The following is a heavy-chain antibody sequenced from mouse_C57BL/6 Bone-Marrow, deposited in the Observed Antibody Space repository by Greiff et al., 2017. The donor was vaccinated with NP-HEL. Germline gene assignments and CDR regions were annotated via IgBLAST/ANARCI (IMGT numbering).Heavy chain of an antibody. CDR2: ISYDGSN. D-gene: IGHD1-1*01. J-gene: IGHJ4*01. Sequence: DVKLVESGPGLVKPSQSLSLTCSVTGYSITSGYYWNWIRQFPGNKLEWMGYISYDGSNNYNPSLKNRISITRDTSKNQFFLKLNSVTTEDTATYYCAISEVENYYGSSYEAMDYWGQGTSVTVSS. V-gene: IGHV3-6*01. CDR3: AISEVENYYGSSYEAMDY. CDR1: GYSITSGYY.